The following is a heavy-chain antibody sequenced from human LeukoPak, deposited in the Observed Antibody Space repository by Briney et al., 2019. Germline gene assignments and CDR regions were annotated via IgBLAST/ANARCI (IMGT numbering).Heavy chain of an antibody. Sequence: SETLSLTCTVSGGSISSYYWSWIRQPPGKGLEWIGYIYYSGSTNYNPSLKSRVTMSVDTSKNQFSLKLSSVTAADTAVYYCARGDYGPFDYWGQGTLVTVSS. V-gene: IGHV4-59*01. CDR3: ARGDYGPFDY. J-gene: IGHJ4*02. D-gene: IGHD4-17*01. CDR1: GGSISSYY. CDR2: IYYSGST.